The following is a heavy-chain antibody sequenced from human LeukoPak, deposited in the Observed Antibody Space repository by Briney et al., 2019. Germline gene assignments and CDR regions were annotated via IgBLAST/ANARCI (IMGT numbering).Heavy chain of an antibody. Sequence: GGSLRLSCAASGFTFSGYAIHWVRQAPGKGLEYVSVISSNGGSTYYADSVKGRFTISRDNSKNTLYLEMGSLRAEDTAVYYCARQEVDYGAPAGFHNWGQGTLVTVSS. CDR1: GFTFSGYA. CDR3: ARQEVDYGAPAGFHN. J-gene: IGHJ4*02. V-gene: IGHV3-64*02. CDR2: ISSNGGST. D-gene: IGHD4-17*01.